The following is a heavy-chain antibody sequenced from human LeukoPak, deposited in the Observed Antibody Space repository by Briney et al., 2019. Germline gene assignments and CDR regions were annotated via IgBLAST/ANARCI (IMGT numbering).Heavy chain of an antibody. CDR2: IYYSGST. V-gene: IGHV4-39*07. Sequence: SETLSLTCTVSGGSISSSSYYWGWIRQPPGKGLEWIGSIYYSGSTYYNPSLKSRVTISVDTSKNQFSLKLSSVTAADTAVYYCANIAGIDYWGQGTLVTVSS. CDR3: ANIAGIDY. J-gene: IGHJ4*02. CDR1: GGSISSSSYY. D-gene: IGHD6-13*01.